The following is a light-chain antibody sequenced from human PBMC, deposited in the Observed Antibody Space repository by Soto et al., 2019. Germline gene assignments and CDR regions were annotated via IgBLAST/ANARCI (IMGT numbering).Light chain of an antibody. Sequence: DIVMTQSPDSLAVSLGERATINCKSSQSVLYSSNNKNYLAWYQQKPGQPPKLLIYWASTRESGVPDRFSGSGSGKDFTLTISSLKAEDVAVYYCQQYYSNPLTFGGGTKVDIK. CDR2: WAS. J-gene: IGKJ4*01. CDR3: QQYYSNPLT. CDR1: QSVLYSSNNKNY. V-gene: IGKV4-1*01.